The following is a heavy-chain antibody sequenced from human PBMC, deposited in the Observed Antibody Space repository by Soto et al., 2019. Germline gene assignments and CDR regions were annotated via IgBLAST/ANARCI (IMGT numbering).Heavy chain of an antibody. D-gene: IGHD1-26*01. J-gene: IGHJ6*03. CDR3: ARHESSVGYSFYYMDV. CDR2: IDSGGRT. CDR1: GFTVSGNY. V-gene: IGHV3-66*04. Sequence: PGGSLRLSCPASGFTVSGNYMSWVRQAPGKGLEWVSIIDSGGRTYYADSVKGRFTISRDNSKNTLYLQVRSLSAEDTAVYFCARHESSVGYSFYYMDVWGKGTTVTVS.